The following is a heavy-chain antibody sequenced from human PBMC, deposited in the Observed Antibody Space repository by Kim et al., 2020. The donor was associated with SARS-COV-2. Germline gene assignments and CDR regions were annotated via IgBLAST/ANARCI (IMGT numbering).Heavy chain of an antibody. CDR2: ISYDGSNK. CDR1: GFTFSSYA. D-gene: IGHD6-6*01. J-gene: IGHJ1*01. Sequence: GGSLRLSCAASGFTFSSYAMHWVRQAPGKGLEWVAVISYDGSNKYYADSVKGRFTISRDNSKNTLYLQMNSLRAEDTAVYYCARATYSSSFAEYFQHWGQGTLVTVSS. CDR3: ARATYSSSFAEYFQH. V-gene: IGHV3-30-3*01.